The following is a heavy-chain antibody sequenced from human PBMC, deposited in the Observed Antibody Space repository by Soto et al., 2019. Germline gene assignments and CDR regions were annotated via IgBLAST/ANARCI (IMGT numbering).Heavy chain of an antibody. D-gene: IGHD1-1*01. CDR2: IAYDGRNK. CDR3: ARELERVFDY. CDR1: GFTFSSYA. Sequence: PGGSLRLSCAGSGFTFSSYAMHWVRQAPGKGLEWVAVIAYDGRNKYYADSVKGRFTISRDNSKNTLYLQMNSLRIEDTAVYYCARELERVFDYWGQGTLVTVSS. J-gene: IGHJ4*02. V-gene: IGHV3-30*04.